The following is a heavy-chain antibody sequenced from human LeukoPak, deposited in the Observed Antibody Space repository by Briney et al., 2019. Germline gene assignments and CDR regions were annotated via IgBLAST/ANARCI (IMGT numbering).Heavy chain of an antibody. V-gene: IGHV3-23*01. Sequence: GGSLRLSCAASGFSFSTYPMSSVRQAPGQGLDWVSPIRGSGGSTYYAHSVKGRFTISRDNSKNTLYLQMNSLRAEDTAVYYCAKLVPNWNYFDYWGQGTLVTVSS. CDR2: IRGSGGST. CDR1: GFSFSTYP. D-gene: IGHD1-1*01. J-gene: IGHJ4*02. CDR3: AKLVPNWNYFDY.